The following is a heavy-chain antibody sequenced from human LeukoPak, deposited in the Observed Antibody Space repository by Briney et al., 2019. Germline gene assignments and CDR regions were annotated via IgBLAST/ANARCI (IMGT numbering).Heavy chain of an antibody. CDR3: AREGYYYMDV. Sequence: GGSLRLSCEASGFTFSDYEMNWVRQAPGKGLEWVSYISSSGSTIYYADSVKGRFTIPRDNAKHSLYVQMNSLRAEDTAVYYCAREGYYYMDVWGKGTTVTISS. CDR2: ISSSGSTI. J-gene: IGHJ6*03. CDR1: GFTFSDYE. V-gene: IGHV3-48*03.